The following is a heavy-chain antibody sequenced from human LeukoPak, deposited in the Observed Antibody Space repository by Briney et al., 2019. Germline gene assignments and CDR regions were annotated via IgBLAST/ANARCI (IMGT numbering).Heavy chain of an antibody. CDR3: ARRFAAQLAFVDV. V-gene: IGHV3-64*02. Sequence: PGGSLRLSCAASGFTFTNYAMHWVRQAPGKGLEYVSAISYNGGSTYYADSVKGRFTISRDNSKNTLYLQMGSLTAEDMGVCYCARRFAAQLAFVDVWGKGTTVTISS. CDR1: GFTFTNYA. CDR2: ISYNGGST. J-gene: IGHJ6*04. D-gene: IGHD3-3*02.